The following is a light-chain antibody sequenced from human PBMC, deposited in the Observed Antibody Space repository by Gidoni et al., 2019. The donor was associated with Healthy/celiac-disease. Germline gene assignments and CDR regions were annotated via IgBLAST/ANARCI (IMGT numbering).Light chain of an antibody. V-gene: IGLV3-19*01. Sequence: SSELTQDPAVSVALGQTVRITCQGDSLRSYYSSWYQQKPGQAPGLVIYGKNNRPSGIPDRFAGSSSGNTASLTITGAQAEDEADDYCNSLDSSFNHLVVFGVWTKLTVL. CDR1: SLRSYY. J-gene: IGLJ2*01. CDR2: GKN. CDR3: NSLDSSFNHLVV.